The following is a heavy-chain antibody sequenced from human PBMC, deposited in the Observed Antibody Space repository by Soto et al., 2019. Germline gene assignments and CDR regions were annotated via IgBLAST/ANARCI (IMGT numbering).Heavy chain of an antibody. CDR3: AKDRGVGNGYNLGFDY. V-gene: IGHV3-30-3*01. CDR1: GFTFSSYA. Sequence: QVQLVESGGGVVQPGRSLRLSCAASGFTFSSYAMHWVRQAPGKGLEWVAVISFDGSNKYYADSVKGRFTISRDKSKNTLYLQMDSLRADDAALYYCAKDRGVGNGYNLGFDYWGQATLVTVSS. CDR2: ISFDGSNK. J-gene: IGHJ4*02. D-gene: IGHD5-12*01.